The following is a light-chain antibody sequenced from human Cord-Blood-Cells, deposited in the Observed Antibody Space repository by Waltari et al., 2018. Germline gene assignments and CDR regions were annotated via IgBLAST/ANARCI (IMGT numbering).Light chain of an antibody. V-gene: IGLV2-23*01. CDR2: EGS. CDR1: SSAVGSYNL. CDR3: CSYAGSSTLV. J-gene: IGLJ2*01. Sequence: QAALTQPASVSGSPGQSITISCTGTSSAVGSYNLVSWYQQHPGKARKLTIYEGSKRPSGVSNRFSGSKSGNTASLTISGLQAEDAADYYCCSYAGSSTLVFGGGTKLTVL.